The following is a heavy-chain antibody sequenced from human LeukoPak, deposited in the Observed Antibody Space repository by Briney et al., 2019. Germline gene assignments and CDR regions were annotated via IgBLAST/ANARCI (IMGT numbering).Heavy chain of an antibody. V-gene: IGHV1-2*02. J-gene: IGHJ4*02. CDR2: INPNSGGT. CDR3: ARERWFGAARPVDY. Sequence: ASVKVSCKASGYTFTGYYMHWVRQAPGQGLEWMGWINPNSGGTNYAQKFQGRVTMIRDTSISTAYMELSRLRSDDTAVYYCARERWFGAARPVDYWGQGTLVTVSS. CDR1: GYTFTGYY. D-gene: IGHD6-6*01.